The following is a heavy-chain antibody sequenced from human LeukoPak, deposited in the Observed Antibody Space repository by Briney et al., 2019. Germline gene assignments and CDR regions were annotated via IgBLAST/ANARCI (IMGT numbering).Heavy chain of an antibody. CDR1: GFTFSNAW. D-gene: IGHD3-10*01. V-gene: IGHV3-15*01. CDR3: TTDYGSGSYFRY. Sequence: GGSLRLSCAASGFTFSNAWMSWVRQAPGKGLEWVGRIKSKIDGGTTDYAAPVKGRFTISREDSKNTLYLQMNSLKTEDTAVYYCTTDYGSGSYFRYWGQGTLVTVSS. J-gene: IGHJ4*02. CDR2: IKSKIDGGTT.